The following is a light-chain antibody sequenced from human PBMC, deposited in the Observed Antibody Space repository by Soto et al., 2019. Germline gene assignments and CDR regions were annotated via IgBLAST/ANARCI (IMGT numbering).Light chain of an antibody. V-gene: IGKV3-20*01. CDR1: QSVYSNY. CDR3: LQYGSSPRT. CDR2: AAS. J-gene: IGKJ2*01. Sequence: EIVLTQSPGTLSLSAGERATLSCRASQSVYSNYLAWFQQRPGQAPRLLLYAASSRATGIPDRFSGSGSWTDFTLTISGLAPEDFAVYYCLQYGSSPRTFGQGTKVDIK.